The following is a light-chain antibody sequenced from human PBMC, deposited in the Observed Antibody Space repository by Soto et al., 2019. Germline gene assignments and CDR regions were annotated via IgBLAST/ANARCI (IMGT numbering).Light chain of an antibody. J-gene: IGLJ1*01. V-gene: IGLV1-44*01. CDR1: SSRIQTSS. Sequence: QSLLTHPPSSPATPGQTLTSSGSASSSRIQTSSVPWSKHLPGTAPKPLIYTSDQRPSGVPDRFSGSKSGTSASLAISGLQSEDEADYYCAVWDDSMNGHVFGAGTKVTVL. CDR2: TSD. CDR3: AVWDDSMNGHV.